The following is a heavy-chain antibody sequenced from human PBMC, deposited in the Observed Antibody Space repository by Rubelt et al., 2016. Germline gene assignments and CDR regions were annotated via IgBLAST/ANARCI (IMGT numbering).Heavy chain of an antibody. Sequence: QAPGKGLVWVSRIGRDESSTSYADFVKGRFTISRDNAKNSLYLQMNSLRDEDTAVYYCARDLNSAVGATNFDYWGQGTLVTVSS. D-gene: IGHD1-26*01. CDR3: ARDLNSAVGATNFDY. CDR2: IGRDESST. V-gene: IGHV3-74*01. J-gene: IGHJ4*02.